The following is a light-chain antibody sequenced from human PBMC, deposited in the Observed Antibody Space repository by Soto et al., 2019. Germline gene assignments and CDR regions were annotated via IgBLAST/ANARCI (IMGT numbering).Light chain of an antibody. Sequence: QSVLTQPACVSGSPGQSITLSCTGSSSDIGAWNYVSWFQQHPGKAPKLIIYEVRNRPSGVSDRFSGSKSGNTASLTISGLQAEDEAHYHCSSYTTSTTWVFGGGTKVTVL. CDR2: EVR. J-gene: IGLJ3*02. CDR1: SSDIGAWNY. CDR3: SSYTTSTTWV. V-gene: IGLV2-14*03.